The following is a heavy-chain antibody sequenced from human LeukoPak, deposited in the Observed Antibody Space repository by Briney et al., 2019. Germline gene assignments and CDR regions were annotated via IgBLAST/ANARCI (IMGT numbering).Heavy chain of an antibody. D-gene: IGHD6-13*01. CDR1: GFTFSSYA. V-gene: IGHV3-23*01. J-gene: IGHJ6*03. Sequence: PGGSLRLSYAASGFTFSSYAMSWVRQAPGKGLEWVSAISGSGGSTYYADSVKGRFTISRDNSKNTLYLQMNSLRAEDTAVYYCAKGHSNSWYNYYYYMDVWGKGTTVTVSS. CDR3: AKGHSNSWYNYYYYMDV. CDR2: ISGSGGST.